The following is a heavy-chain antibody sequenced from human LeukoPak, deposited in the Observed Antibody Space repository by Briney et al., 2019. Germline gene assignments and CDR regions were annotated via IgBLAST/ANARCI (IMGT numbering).Heavy chain of an antibody. CDR2: IWYDGSNK. CDR3: ARDPNAYYDSSGPAGYFDY. D-gene: IGHD3-22*01. J-gene: IGHJ4*02. Sequence: PGGSLRLSCAASGFTFSSYGMHWVRQAPGKGLGWVAVIWYDGSNKYYADSVKGRFTISRDNSKNTLYLQMNSLRAEDTAVYYCARDPNAYYDSSGPAGYFDYWGQGTLVTVSS. V-gene: IGHV3-33*01. CDR1: GFTFSSYG.